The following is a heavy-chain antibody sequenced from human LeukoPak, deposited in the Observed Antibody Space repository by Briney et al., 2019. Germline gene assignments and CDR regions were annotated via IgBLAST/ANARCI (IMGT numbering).Heavy chain of an antibody. J-gene: IGHJ4*02. Sequence: PSETLSLTCTVSGGSISSYYWSWIRQPPGKGLEWVGYIYYSGSTNYNPSLKSRFTISVATSKTQFSLKLSSVTAADTAVYYCARFGAYSYGSAADYWGQGTLVTVSS. CDR1: GGSISSYY. CDR3: ARFGAYSYGSAADY. V-gene: IGHV4-59*01. CDR2: IYYSGST. D-gene: IGHD5-18*01.